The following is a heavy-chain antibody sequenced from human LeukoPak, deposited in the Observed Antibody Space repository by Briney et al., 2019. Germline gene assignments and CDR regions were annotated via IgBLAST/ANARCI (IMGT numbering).Heavy chain of an antibody. CDR1: GYTFTSYA. V-gene: IGHV7-4-1*02. CDR2: INTNTGNP. J-gene: IGHJ5*02. Sequence: EASVKVSCKASGYTFTSYAMNWVRQAPGQGLEWMGWINTNTGNPTYAQGLTGRFVFSLDTSVSTAYLQISSLKAEDTAVYYCAREKSSSWADPWGQGTLVTVPS. D-gene: IGHD6-13*01. CDR3: AREKSSSWADP.